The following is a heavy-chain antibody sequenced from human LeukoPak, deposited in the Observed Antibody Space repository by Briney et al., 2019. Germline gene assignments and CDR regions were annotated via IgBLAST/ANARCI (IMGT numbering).Heavy chain of an antibody. CDR1: GFTFSTCS. Sequence: GGSLRLSCAASGFTFSTCSMNWVRQTPGKGLEWVSSISSGSSYIYYADSVKGRFTISRDNAKNSLYLQMNSLRAEDTAVYYCARDRYHDSSGYLGGDFDYWGQGTLVTVSS. V-gene: IGHV3-21*01. D-gene: IGHD3-22*01. J-gene: IGHJ4*02. CDR2: ISSGSSYI. CDR3: ARDRYHDSSGYLGGDFDY.